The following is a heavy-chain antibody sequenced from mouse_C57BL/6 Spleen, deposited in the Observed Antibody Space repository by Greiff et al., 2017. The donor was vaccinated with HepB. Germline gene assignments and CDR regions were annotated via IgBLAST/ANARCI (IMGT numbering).Heavy chain of an antibody. CDR3: ARSFITTVVPFAY. D-gene: IGHD1-1*01. J-gene: IGHJ3*01. V-gene: IGHV1-82*01. CDR1: GYAFSSSW. Sequence: VQLQQSGPELVKPGASVKISCKASGYAFSSSWMNWVKQRPGKGLEWIGRIYPGDGDTNYNGKFKGKATLTADKSSSTAYMQLSSLTSEDSAVYFCARSFITTVVPFAYWGQGTLVTVSA. CDR2: IYPGDGDT.